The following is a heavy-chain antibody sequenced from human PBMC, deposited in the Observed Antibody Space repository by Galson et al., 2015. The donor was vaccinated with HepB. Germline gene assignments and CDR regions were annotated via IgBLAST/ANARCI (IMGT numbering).Heavy chain of an antibody. V-gene: IGHV3-53*01. CDR3: ARLDGDYRLFDY. CDR1: GFTVSSNY. J-gene: IGHJ4*02. CDR2: IYSGGST. D-gene: IGHD4-17*01. Sequence: SLRLSCAASGFTVSSNYMSWVRQAPGKGLEWVSVIYSGGSTYYADSVKGRFTISRDNSKNTLYLQMNSLRAEDTAVYYCARLDGDYRLFDYWGQGTLVTVSS.